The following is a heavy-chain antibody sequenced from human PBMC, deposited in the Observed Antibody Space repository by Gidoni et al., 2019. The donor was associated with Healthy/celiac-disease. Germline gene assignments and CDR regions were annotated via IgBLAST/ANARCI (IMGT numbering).Heavy chain of an antibody. J-gene: IGHJ4*02. CDR2: ISGSGGST. Sequence: EVQLLESGGGLVQPGGSLRLSCAASGFTFSSYAMSWVRQAPGKGLEWFTAISGSGGSTYYADSVKGRFTISRDNSKNTLYLQMNSLRAEDTAVYYCAKWGKQWLYPIGTYWGQGTLVTVSS. CDR3: AKWGKQWLYPIGTY. CDR1: GFTFSSYA. V-gene: IGHV3-23*01. D-gene: IGHD6-19*01.